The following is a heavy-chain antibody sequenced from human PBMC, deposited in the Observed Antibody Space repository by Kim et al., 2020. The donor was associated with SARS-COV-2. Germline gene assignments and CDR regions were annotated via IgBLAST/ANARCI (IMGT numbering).Heavy chain of an antibody. CDR1: GFTFSDYY. D-gene: IGHD3-22*01. J-gene: IGHJ3*02. CDR3: ARDVIGDYYDSSGYYILGAFDI. Sequence: GGSLRLSCAASGFTFSDYYMSWIRQAPGKGLEWVSYISSSGSTIYYADSVKGRFTISRDNAKNSLYLQMNSLRAEDTAVYYCARDVIGDYYDSSGYYILGAFDIWGQGTMVTVSS. CDR2: ISSSGSTI. V-gene: IGHV3-11*01.